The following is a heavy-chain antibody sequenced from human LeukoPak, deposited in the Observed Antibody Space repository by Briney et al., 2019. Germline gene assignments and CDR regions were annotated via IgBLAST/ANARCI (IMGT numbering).Heavy chain of an antibody. Sequence: GGSLRLSCAASGFTFDDYGMSWVRQAAGEGLEWVSGINWNAANTGYSDSVKGRFTIPRDNVKNSIYLQMNSLRAEDTALYYCARAPGSSLRGYYYYYMDVWGKGTTVTISS. D-gene: IGHD3-10*01. J-gene: IGHJ6*03. CDR2: INWNAANT. CDR1: GFTFDDYG. CDR3: ARAPGSSLRGYYYYYMDV. V-gene: IGHV3-20*04.